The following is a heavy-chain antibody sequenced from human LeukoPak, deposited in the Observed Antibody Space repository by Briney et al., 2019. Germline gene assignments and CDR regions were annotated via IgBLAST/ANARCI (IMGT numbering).Heavy chain of an antibody. CDR1: GGTFSSYA. J-gene: IGHJ3*02. CDR2: IIPIFGTA. CDR3: ARDLLEWLSAFDI. V-gene: IGHV1-69*05. Sequence: SVKVSCKASGGTFSSYAISWVRQAPGQGLEWMGRIIPIFGTANYAQKFQGRVTITTDESTSTAYMELSRLRSDDTAVYYCARDLLEWLSAFDIWGQGTMVTVSS. D-gene: IGHD3-3*01.